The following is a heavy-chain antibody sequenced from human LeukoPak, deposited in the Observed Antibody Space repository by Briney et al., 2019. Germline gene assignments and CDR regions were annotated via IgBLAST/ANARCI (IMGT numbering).Heavy chain of an antibody. CDR3: AKGWYFDL. Sequence: PGGSLRLSCAASGFXFSSYAISWVRQAPGKGLEWISAISGSGGDTYYADSVKGRFTISRDNSKNTLYLQMNSLRAEDTAVYYCAKGWYFDLWGRGTLVTVSS. J-gene: IGHJ2*01. CDR1: GFXFSSYA. V-gene: IGHV3-23*01. CDR2: ISGSGGDT.